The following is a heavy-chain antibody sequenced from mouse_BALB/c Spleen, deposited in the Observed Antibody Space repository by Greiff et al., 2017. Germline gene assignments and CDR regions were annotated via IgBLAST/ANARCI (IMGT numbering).Heavy chain of an antibody. J-gene: IGHJ2*01. Sequence: VQLQQSGTVLARPGASVKMSCKASGYSFTSYWMHWVKQSPGQGLEWIGAIYPGNSDTSYNQKFKGKATLTAVTAASTAYLQLSSLTNEDSAVYYCAREKCDGSYFDDWGQGTTLTVSS. CDR3: AREKCDGSYFDD. CDR1: GYSFTSYW. CDR2: IYPGNSDT. D-gene: IGHD1-1*02. V-gene: IGHV1-5*01.